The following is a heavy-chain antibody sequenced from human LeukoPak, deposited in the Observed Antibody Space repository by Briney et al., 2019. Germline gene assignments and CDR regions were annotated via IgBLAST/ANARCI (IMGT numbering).Heavy chain of an antibody. CDR2: MGPYRGDT. V-gene: IGHV1-2*02. Sequence: APVKVSCKASGYTFTDYNIHWVRQAPGQGLEWMGWMGPYRGDTNYAPKFQGRVTMTRDTSISTAYMEVSSLGFDDAAVYFCARGVSSGFDYWGQGALITVSS. J-gene: IGHJ4*02. CDR3: ARGVSSGFDY. CDR1: GYTFTDYN.